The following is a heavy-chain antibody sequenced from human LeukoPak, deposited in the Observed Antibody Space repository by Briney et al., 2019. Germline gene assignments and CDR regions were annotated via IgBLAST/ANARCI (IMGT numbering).Heavy chain of an antibody. CDR3: ARDTNKYYDIPDIDY. CDR1: GYTFTSYG. J-gene: IGHJ4*02. V-gene: IGHV1-18*01. D-gene: IGHD3-9*01. Sequence: GASVKVPCKASGYTFTSYGFSWVRQAPGQGLEWMGWISAYNGNTNYAQKLQGRVTMTTDTSTSTAYMELRSLRSDDTAVYYCARDTNKYYDIPDIDYWGQGTLVTVSS. CDR2: ISAYNGNT.